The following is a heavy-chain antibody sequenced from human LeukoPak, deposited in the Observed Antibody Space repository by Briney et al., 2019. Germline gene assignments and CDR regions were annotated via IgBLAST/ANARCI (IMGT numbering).Heavy chain of an antibody. J-gene: IGHJ4*02. CDR3: AKAGPDSSSWTRFDY. V-gene: IGHV3-7*01. Sequence: GGSLRLSCAASGFTFSSYWMSWVRQAPGKGLEWVANIKQDGSEKYYVDSVKGRFTISRDNAKNSLYLQMNSLRAEDTAVYYCAKAGPDSSSWTRFDYWGQGTLVTVSS. CDR2: IKQDGSEK. CDR1: GFTFSSYW. D-gene: IGHD6-13*01.